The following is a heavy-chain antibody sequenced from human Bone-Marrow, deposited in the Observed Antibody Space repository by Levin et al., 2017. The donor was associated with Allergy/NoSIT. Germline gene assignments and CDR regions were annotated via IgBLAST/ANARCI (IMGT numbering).Heavy chain of an antibody. CDR2: ISKFDTYV. D-gene: IGHD2-15*01. V-gene: IGHV3-21*01. Sequence: AGGSLRLSFLSSFFLLLPPSLPFFLPSPLKGLAWVSSISKFDTYVYYTDSVKGRFTISRDNAKDSLFLHMNSLRAEDSAVYYCARSLLLYCTGSACYSTYYFDSWGQGTLVTVAS. J-gene: IGHJ4*02. CDR3: ARSLLLYCTGSACYSTYYFDS. CDR1: FFLLLPPS.